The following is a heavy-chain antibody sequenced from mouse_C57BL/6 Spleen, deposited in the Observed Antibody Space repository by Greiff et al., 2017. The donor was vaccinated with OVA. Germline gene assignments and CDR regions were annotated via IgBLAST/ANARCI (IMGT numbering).Heavy chain of an antibody. CDR3: ARSPSLRIARDY. V-gene: IGHV1-52*01. D-gene: IGHD1-1*01. CDR1: GYTFISYW. CDR2: IDPSDSET. J-gene: IGHJ4*01. Sequence: VQLQQPGAELVRPGSSVKLSCKASGYTFISYWMHWVKQRPIQGLEWIGNIDPSDSETHYNQKFKDKATLTVDKSSSTAYMQLSSLTSEDSAVYYCARSPSLRIARDYWGQGTSVTVSS.